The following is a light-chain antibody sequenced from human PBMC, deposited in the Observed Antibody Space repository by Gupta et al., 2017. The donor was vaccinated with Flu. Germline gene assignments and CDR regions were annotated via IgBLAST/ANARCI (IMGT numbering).Light chain of an antibody. CDR3: MQALQTPPYT. V-gene: IGKV2-28*01. Sequence: DIVMNQSPLSLPVTTGEPASISCRSSQSLLHSNGHNYLDWYLQKPGQSPQLLIYWGSNRASGVPDRFSGSGSGTDFTLTISRVESEDVGLYYCMQALQTPPYTFGQGTKLEIK. CDR1: QSLLHSNGHNY. CDR2: WGS. J-gene: IGKJ2*01.